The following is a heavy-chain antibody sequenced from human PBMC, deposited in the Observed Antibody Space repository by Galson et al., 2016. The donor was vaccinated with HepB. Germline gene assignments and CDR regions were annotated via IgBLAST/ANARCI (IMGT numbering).Heavy chain of an antibody. CDR2: ISAYNGNT. CDR3: ARAVLPNYGMGV. J-gene: IGHJ6*02. Sequence: SVKVSCKASRYTFTNYGISWVRQAPGQGLEWMGWISAYNGNTNYAQKFQGRVTMTTDTSTSTAYMELRSLKSDDPAVYYRARAVLPNYGMGVWGQGTTVTVSS. D-gene: IGHD3-3*01. CDR1: RYTFTNYG. V-gene: IGHV1-18*01.